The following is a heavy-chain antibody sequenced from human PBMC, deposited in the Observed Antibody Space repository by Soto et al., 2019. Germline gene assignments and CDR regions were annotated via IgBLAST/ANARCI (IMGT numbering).Heavy chain of an antibody. CDR3: VKGGWYGTSSPPDR. Sequence: GGSLRLSCAASGFTLSRHDMHWVRQAPGKGLEWVAVLSYDGIAQYYADSVRGRFTISRDNSKNTLYLQMNSLRVEDTALYYCVKGGWYGTSSPPDRWGQGTLVTVSS. V-gene: IGHV3-30*18. CDR2: LSYDGIAQ. D-gene: IGHD6-6*01. J-gene: IGHJ5*02. CDR1: GFTLSRHD.